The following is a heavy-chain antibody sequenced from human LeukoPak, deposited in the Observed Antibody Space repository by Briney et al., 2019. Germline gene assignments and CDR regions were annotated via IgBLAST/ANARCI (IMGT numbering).Heavy chain of an antibody. Sequence: PGGSLRLSCAASGFAFSTYWMHWVRQAPGKGLVWLSRINSDESTTTYADSVKGRFTISRDNAKNTLYLQMNSLRADDTAVYYCTRGYSGIFDLWGQETLVTVSS. CDR2: INSDESTT. D-gene: IGHD1-26*01. CDR1: GFAFSTYW. V-gene: IGHV3-74*01. J-gene: IGHJ5*02. CDR3: TRGYSGIFDL.